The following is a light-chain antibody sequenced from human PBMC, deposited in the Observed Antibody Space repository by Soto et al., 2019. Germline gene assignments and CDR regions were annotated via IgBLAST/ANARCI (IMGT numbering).Light chain of an antibody. J-gene: IGKJ2*01. V-gene: IGKV1-39*01. CDR2: AAS. Sequence: IQLTQSPSSLSASVGDRVTVTCRASQSINIYLNWYQQKPGKAPTLLIYAASSLQSGVPSRFSGGGSRTDFTLTISSLQTEDFATYCCQQSYRSPYTFGQGTKLEI. CDR1: QSINIY. CDR3: QQSYRSPYT.